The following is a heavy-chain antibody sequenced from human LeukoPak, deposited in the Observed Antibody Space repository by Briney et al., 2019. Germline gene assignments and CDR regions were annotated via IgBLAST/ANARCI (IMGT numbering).Heavy chain of an antibody. D-gene: IGHD2-2*01. J-gene: IGHJ6*04. CDR3: ASRVVVPAANMDV. CDR1: GFTFSSYG. V-gene: IGHV3-33*01. CDR2: IWYDGSNK. Sequence: KSGGSLRLSCAASGFTFSSYGMHWVRQAPGKGLEWVAVIWYDGSNKYYADSVKGRFTISRDNSKNTLYLQMNSLRAEDTAVYYCASRVVVPAANMDVWGKGTTVTVSS.